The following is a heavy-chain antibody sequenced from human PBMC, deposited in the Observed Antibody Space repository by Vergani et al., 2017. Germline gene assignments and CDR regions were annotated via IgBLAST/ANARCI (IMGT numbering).Heavy chain of an antibody. Sequence: QVQLQESGPGLVKPSQPLSLTCTVSGGSISSGGYYWSWIRQHPGKGLEWIGYIYYSGSTNYNPSLKSRVTISVDTSKNQFSLKLSSVTAADTAVYYCARGPDSSSSQFDYWGQGTLVTVSS. CDR3: ARGPDSSSSQFDY. V-gene: IGHV4-31*03. CDR2: IYYSGST. J-gene: IGHJ4*02. D-gene: IGHD6-6*01. CDR1: GGSISSGGYY.